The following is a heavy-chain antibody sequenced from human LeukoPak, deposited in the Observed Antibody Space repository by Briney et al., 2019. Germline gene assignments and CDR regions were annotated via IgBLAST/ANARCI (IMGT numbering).Heavy chain of an antibody. CDR1: GFTFSSYW. J-gene: IGHJ3*02. D-gene: IGHD3-10*01. CDR2: IKQDGSEK. Sequence: QTGGSLRLSCAASGFTFSSYWMSWVSQAPGKGLEWVANIKQDGSEKYYVDSVKGRFTISRDNAKNSLYLQMNSLRAEDTAVYYCARLSWFGDVDAFDIWGQGTMVTVSS. V-gene: IGHV3-7*01. CDR3: ARLSWFGDVDAFDI.